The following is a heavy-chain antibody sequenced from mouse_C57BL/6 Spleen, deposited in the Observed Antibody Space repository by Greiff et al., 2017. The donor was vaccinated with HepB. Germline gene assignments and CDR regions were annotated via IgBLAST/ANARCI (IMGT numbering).Heavy chain of an antibody. CDR2: ISYDGSN. D-gene: IGHD1-1*01. CDR3: AREDYYGRRNFDY. J-gene: IGHJ2*01. V-gene: IGHV3-6*01. Sequence: VQLKESGPGLVKPSQSLSLTCSVTGYSITSGYYWNWIRQFPGNKLEWMGYISYDGSNNYNPSLKNRISITRDTSKNQFFLKLNSVTTEDTATYYCAREDYYGRRNFDYWGQGTTLPGSS. CDR1: GYSITSGYY.